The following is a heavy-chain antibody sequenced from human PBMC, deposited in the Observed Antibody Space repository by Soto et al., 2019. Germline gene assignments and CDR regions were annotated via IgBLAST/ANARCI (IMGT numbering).Heavy chain of an antibody. CDR3: ASATSLNGYYYYYMDV. CDR2: ISSSSSTI. D-gene: IGHD1-1*01. J-gene: IGHJ6*03. V-gene: IGHV3-48*01. CDR1: GFTFSSYS. Sequence: EVQLVESGGGLVQPGGSLRLSCAASGFTFSSYSMNWVRQAPGKGLEWVSYISSSSSTIYYADSVKGRFTISRDNAKNSLYLQMNSLRVEDTAVYYCASATSLNGYYYYYMDVWGKGTTVTVSS.